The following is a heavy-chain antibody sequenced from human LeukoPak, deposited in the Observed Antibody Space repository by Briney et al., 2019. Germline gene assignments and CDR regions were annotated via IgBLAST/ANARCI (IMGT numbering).Heavy chain of an antibody. CDR1: GGSLSSGGYY. CDR2: IYYSGST. CDR3: AREHYDILAPYYYYGMDV. D-gene: IGHD3-9*01. J-gene: IGHJ6*02. V-gene: IGHV4-31*03. Sequence: SQTLSLTCTVSGGSLSSGGYYWSWIRQPPGKGLEWIGYIYYSGSTYYNPSLKSRVTISVDTSKNQFSLKLSSVTAADTAVYYCAREHYDILAPYYYYGMDVWGQGTTVTVSS.